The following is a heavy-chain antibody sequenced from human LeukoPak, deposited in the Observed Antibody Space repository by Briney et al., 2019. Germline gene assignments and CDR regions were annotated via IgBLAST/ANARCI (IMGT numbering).Heavy chain of an antibody. Sequence: SETLSLTCTVSGGSISSYYWTWIRQPPGEGLEGIGYIYYSGSTNYNPSLKSRVTMSVDTSKNQVSLKLSSVTAADTAVYYCARRTTVDPYYYYGMDVWGQGTTVTVSS. J-gene: IGHJ6*02. CDR2: IYYSGST. CDR3: ARRTTVDPYYYYGMDV. V-gene: IGHV4-59*01. CDR1: GGSISSYY. D-gene: IGHD4-17*01.